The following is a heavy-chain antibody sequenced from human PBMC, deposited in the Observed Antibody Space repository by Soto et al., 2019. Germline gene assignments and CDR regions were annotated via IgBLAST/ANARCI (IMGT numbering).Heavy chain of an antibody. D-gene: IGHD2-2*01. CDR2: IIPILGIA. CDR3: ARDSLSSMESGD. V-gene: IGHV1-69*08. Sequence: QVQLVQSGAEVKKPGSSVKVSCKASGGTFSSYTIGWVRQAPGQGLEWMGRIIPILGIANYAQKFQGRVTITADKSTSTAYMELSSLRSEDTAVYYCARDSLSSMESGDWGQGTLVTVSS. J-gene: IGHJ4*02. CDR1: GGTFSSYT.